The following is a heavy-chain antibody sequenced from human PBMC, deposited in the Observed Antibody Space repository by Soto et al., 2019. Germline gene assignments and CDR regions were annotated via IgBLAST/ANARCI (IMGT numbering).Heavy chain of an antibody. CDR2: ISAYNGNT. Sequence: ASVKVSCKASGYTFTNYGISWVRQAPGQGLEWMGWISAYNGNTNYAQKLQGRVTMTTDTSTSTAYMELRSLRSDDTAVYYCARVYYDILTGYYKSGGGYYYYGMDVWGQGTTVTVSS. J-gene: IGHJ6*02. CDR1: GYTFTNYG. D-gene: IGHD3-9*01. CDR3: ARVYYDILTGYYKSGGGYYYYGMDV. V-gene: IGHV1-18*01.